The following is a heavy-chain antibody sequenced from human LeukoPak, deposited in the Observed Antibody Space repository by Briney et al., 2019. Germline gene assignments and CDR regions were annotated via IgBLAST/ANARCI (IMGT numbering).Heavy chain of an antibody. J-gene: IGHJ4*02. Sequence: SQTLSLTCTVSGGSISSGSYYWSWIRQPSGKGLEWIGRIYTSGSTIYNPSLKSRVTISVDTSKNQFSLKLSSVTAADTAVYYCARAGNAVAGTVFDYWGQGTLVTVSS. V-gene: IGHV4-61*02. D-gene: IGHD6-19*01. CDR2: IYTSGST. CDR1: GGSISSGSYY. CDR3: ARAGNAVAGTVFDY.